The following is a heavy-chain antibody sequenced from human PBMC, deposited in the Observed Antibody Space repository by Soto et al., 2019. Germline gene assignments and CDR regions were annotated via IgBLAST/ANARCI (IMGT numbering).Heavy chain of an antibody. D-gene: IGHD3-22*01. J-gene: IGHJ3*02. CDR1: GYSISSGYY. Sequence: SSETLSLTCAVSGYSISSGYYWGWIRQPPGKGLEWIGSIYHSGSTYYNPSLKSRVTISVDTSKNQFSLKLSSVTAADTAVYYCARAYYYDSSGFAFDIWGQGTMVTVSS. CDR2: IYHSGST. CDR3: ARAYYYDSSGFAFDI. V-gene: IGHV4-38-2*01.